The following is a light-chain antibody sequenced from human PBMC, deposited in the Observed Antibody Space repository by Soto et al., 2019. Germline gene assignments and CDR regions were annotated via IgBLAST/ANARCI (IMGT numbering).Light chain of an antibody. V-gene: IGLV2-14*01. J-gene: IGLJ1*01. Sequence: QSALTQPASVSGSPGQSITISCTGTSSDVGGYKHVSWYQHHPGKAPKLMIYEVSNRPSGVSNRFAGSKSSYTASLTISGLQAEDEADYYCNSQRSSGTRVFGTGTKVTGL. CDR2: EVS. CDR1: SSDVGGYKH. CDR3: NSQRSSGTRV.